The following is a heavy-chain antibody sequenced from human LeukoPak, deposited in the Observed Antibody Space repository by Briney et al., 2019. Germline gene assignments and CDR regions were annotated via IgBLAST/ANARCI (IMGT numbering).Heavy chain of an antibody. CDR3: AANLYYFDY. Sequence: GASVKVSCKASGGTFSSYAISWVRQAPGQGLEWMGGIIPIFGTANYAQKFQGRVTMTTDTSTSTAYMELRSLRSDDTAVYYCAANLYYFDYWGQGTLVTVSS. V-gene: IGHV1-69*05. CDR2: IIPIFGTA. J-gene: IGHJ4*02. CDR1: GGTFSSYA.